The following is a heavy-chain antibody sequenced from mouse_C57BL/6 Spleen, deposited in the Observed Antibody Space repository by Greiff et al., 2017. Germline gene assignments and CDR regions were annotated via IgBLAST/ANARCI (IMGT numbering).Heavy chain of an antibody. J-gene: IGHJ2*01. D-gene: IGHD1-1*01. V-gene: IGHV5-6*01. CDR1: GFTFSSYG. CDR3: ASQYYYGSSYNFDY. CDR2: ISSGGSYT. Sequence: EVQLQQSGGDLVKPGGSLKLSCAASGFTFSSYGMSWVRQTPDKRLEWVATISSGGSYTYYPDSVKGRFTISRDNAKNTLYLQMSSLKSEDTAMYYCASQYYYGSSYNFDYWGQGTTLTVSA.